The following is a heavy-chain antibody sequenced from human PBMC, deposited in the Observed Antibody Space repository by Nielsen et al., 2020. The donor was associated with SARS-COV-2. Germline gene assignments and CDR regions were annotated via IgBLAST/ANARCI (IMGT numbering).Heavy chain of an antibody. D-gene: IGHD5-18*01. Sequence: SETLSLTCTVSGGSISSYYWSWIRQPPGKGLEWIGYIYYSGSTSYNSSLKSRVTISVDTSKNQFSLKLSSVTAADTAVYYCARANSYGADYWGQGTLVTVSS. CDR1: GGSISSYY. V-gene: IGHV4-59*01. J-gene: IGHJ4*02. CDR3: ARANSYGADY. CDR2: IYYSGST.